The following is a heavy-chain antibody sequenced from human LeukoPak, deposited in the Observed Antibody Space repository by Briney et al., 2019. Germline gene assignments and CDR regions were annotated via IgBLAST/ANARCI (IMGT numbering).Heavy chain of an antibody. D-gene: IGHD3/OR15-3a*01. Sequence: PSETLSLTCTVSGGSISSSSYYWGWLRQRPGKGLEWFGSIYYSANTYYIPSPRSRVTISLYTSKNQYSLRLSYVTAADTAVYYCAVDFWNHRVVYWGQGSLVTASS. CDR2: IYYSANT. CDR1: GGSISSSSYY. J-gene: IGHJ4*03. V-gene: IGHV4-39*01. CDR3: AVDFWNHRVVY.